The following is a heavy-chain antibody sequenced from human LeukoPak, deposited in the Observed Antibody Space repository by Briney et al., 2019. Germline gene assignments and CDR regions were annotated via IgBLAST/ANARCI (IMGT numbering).Heavy chain of an antibody. Sequence: GGSLRLSCAASGFTVSSNYMSWVRQAPGKGLEWVSVIYSGGSTYYADSVKGRFTISRDNSKNTLYLQMNSLRAEDTAVYYCARETIFRMCSGGSCYGLDPWGQGTLVTVSS. V-gene: IGHV3-53*01. CDR3: ARETIFRMCSGGSCYGLDP. D-gene: IGHD2-15*01. CDR2: IYSGGST. J-gene: IGHJ5*02. CDR1: GFTVSSNY.